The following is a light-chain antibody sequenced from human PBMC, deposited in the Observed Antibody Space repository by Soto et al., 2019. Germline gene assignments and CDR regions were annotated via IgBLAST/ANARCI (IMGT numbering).Light chain of an antibody. CDR2: GNS. CDR1: SSNIGAGYD. CDR3: QSYDSSLSVHVV. Sequence: QSVLTQPPSVSGAPGQRVTITCTGRSSNIGAGYDVHWYQQLPGTAPKLLIYGNSNRPSGVPDRFSGSKSGTSASLAITGLQAEDEADYYCQSYDSSLSVHVVFGGGTKVTVL. J-gene: IGLJ2*01. V-gene: IGLV1-40*01.